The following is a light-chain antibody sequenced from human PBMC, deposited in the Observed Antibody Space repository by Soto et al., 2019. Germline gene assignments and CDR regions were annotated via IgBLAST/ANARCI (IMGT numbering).Light chain of an antibody. CDR3: QQYGSSPSL. CDR1: QSVSSSY. V-gene: IGKV3-20*01. J-gene: IGKJ3*01. CDR2: GAS. Sequence: EIVLTQSPGTLSLSPGERATLSCRASQSVSSSYLAWYQQKPGQAPRLLIYGASSRATGIPDRFSGSGSGPDFTLAISRLEPEDFAVYYCQQYGSSPSLFGPGTKVDIK.